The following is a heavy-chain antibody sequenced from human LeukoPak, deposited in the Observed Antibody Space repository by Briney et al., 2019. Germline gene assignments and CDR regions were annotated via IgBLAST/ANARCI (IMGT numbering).Heavy chain of an antibody. CDR3: VRRYCSSTSCTFDY. Sequence: PGGSLRLSCAGSGFTFSNYEMNWVRQAPGKGLEWLSYISSGGSSIYHADSVKGRFTISRDNANNSLYLQMNSLRPEDTALYYCVRRYCSSTSCTFDYWGQGTLVTDCS. CDR1: GFTFSNYE. CDR2: ISSGGSSI. D-gene: IGHD2-2*01. V-gene: IGHV3-48*03. J-gene: IGHJ4*02.